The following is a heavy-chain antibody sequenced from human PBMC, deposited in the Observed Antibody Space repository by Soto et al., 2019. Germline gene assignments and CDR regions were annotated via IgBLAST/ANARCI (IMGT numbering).Heavy chain of an antibody. CDR1: GFTFSGSA. CDR2: IRSKANSYAT. J-gene: IGHJ3*02. D-gene: IGHD6-13*01. Sequence: GGSLRLSCAASGFTFSGSAMHWVRQASGKGLEWVGRIRSKANSYATAYAASVKGRFTISRDDSKNTAYLQMNSLKTEDTAVYYSTRRSWYSDAFDIWGQGTMVTVSS. CDR3: TRRSWYSDAFDI. V-gene: IGHV3-73*01.